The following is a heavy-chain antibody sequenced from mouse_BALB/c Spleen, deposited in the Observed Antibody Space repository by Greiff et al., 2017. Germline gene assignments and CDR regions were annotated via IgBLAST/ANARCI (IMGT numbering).Heavy chain of an antibody. J-gene: IGHJ4*01. D-gene: IGHD2-4*01. V-gene: IGHV5-17*02. CDR1: GFTFSSFG. CDR3: AGLRSGDAMDY. CDR2: ISSGSSTI. Sequence: EVLLVESGGGLVQPGGSRKLSCAASGFTFSSFGMHWVRQAPEKGLGWVAYISSGSSTIYYADTVKGRFTISRDNPKNTLFLQMTSLRSEDTAMYYCAGLRSGDAMDYWGQGTSVTVSS.